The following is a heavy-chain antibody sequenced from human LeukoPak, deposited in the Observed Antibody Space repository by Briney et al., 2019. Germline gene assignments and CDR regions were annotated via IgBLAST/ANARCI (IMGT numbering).Heavy chain of an antibody. D-gene: IGHD2-2*01. CDR1: GYTFTGYY. CDR2: INPNSGGT. CDR3: ARVPIHGSSKARTHNAFDI. J-gene: IGHJ3*02. Sequence: GASVKVSCKASGYTFTGYYMHWVRQAPGQGLEWMGWINPNSGGTNYAQKFQGRVTMTRDTSISTAYMELSRLRSDDTAVYYCARVPIHGSSKARTHNAFDIWGQGTMVTVSS. V-gene: IGHV1-2*02.